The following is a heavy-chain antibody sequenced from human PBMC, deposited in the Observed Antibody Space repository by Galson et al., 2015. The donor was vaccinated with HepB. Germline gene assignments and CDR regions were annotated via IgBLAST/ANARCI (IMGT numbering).Heavy chain of an antibody. V-gene: IGHV3-33*01. Sequence: SLRLSCAASGFTFSSYGMHWVRQAPGKGLEWVAVIWYDGSNKYYADSVKGRFTISRDNSKNTLYLQMNSLRAEDTAVYYCASGQSLYDSSGYYYEDAFDIWGQGTMVTVSS. CDR3: ASGQSLYDSSGYYYEDAFDI. CDR1: GFTFSSYG. D-gene: IGHD3-22*01. CDR2: IWYDGSNK. J-gene: IGHJ3*02.